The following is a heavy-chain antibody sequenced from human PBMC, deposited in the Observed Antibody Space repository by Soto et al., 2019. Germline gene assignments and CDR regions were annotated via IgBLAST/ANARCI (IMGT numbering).Heavy chain of an antibody. V-gene: IGHV4-34*01. CDR1: GGSFSGYY. CDR2: INHSGST. D-gene: IGHD6-13*01. Sequence: SETLSLTCAVYGGSFSGYYWSWIRQPPGKGLEWIGEINHSGSTNYNPSLKSRVTISVDTSKNQFSLKLSSVTAADTAVYYCARENLAAAGNYWGQGTLVTVSS. CDR3: ARENLAAAGNY. J-gene: IGHJ4*02.